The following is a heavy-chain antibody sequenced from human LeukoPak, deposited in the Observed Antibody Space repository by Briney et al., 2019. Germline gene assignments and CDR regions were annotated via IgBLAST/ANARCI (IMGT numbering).Heavy chain of an antibody. V-gene: IGHV1-2*02. CDR1: GYTFTGYY. D-gene: IGHD2-2*01. CDR2: INPNSGGT. J-gene: IGHJ6*02. Sequence: GASVKVSCKASGYTFTGYYMHWVRQAPGQGLEWMGWINPNSGGTNYAQKFQGRVTMTRDTSISTACMELSRLRSDDTAVYYCARNPAGYCSSTSCYLYYYYGMDVWGQGTTVTVSS. CDR3: ARNPAGYCSSTSCYLYYYYGMDV.